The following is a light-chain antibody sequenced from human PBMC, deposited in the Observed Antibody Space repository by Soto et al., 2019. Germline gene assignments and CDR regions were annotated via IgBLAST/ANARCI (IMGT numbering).Light chain of an antibody. Sequence: QSALPQPPSASGTPAQRVTISCSGSSSNIGSNTVNWYQQLPGTAPKLLIYSNNQRPSRVPDRFSGSKSGTSASLAISGLQSEDEADYYCAAWDDSLNGYVFGTGTKVTVL. CDR2: SNN. CDR3: AAWDDSLNGYV. J-gene: IGLJ1*01. CDR1: SSNIGSNT. V-gene: IGLV1-44*01.